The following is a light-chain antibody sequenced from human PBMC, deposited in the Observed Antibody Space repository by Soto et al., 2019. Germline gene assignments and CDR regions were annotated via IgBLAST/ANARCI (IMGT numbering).Light chain of an antibody. CDR3: QQSYNTPRYN. J-gene: IGKJ2*01. V-gene: IGKV1-39*01. CDR2: AAS. Sequence: DIQMTQSPSSLSASIGDRVTITCRASQPISTSLNWFQQKSGQVPKLLIYAASRLPSGVPSRFSGSGSGTDFTLTISGLQPEDFATYFCQQSYNTPRYNFGQGTKLEMK. CDR1: QPISTS.